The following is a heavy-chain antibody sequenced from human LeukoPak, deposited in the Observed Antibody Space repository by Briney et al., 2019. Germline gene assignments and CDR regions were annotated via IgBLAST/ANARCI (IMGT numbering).Heavy chain of an antibody. V-gene: IGHV3-21*01. D-gene: IGHD3-3*01. CDR2: ISSSSSYI. CDR1: GFTFSSYS. Sequence: GGSLRLSCAASGFTFSSYSMNWVRQAPGKGLEWVSSISSSSSYIYYADSVKGRLTISRDNAKNSLYLQMNSLRAEDTAVYYCAREKYDFWSGHEFDYWGQGTLVTVSS. CDR3: AREKYDFWSGHEFDY. J-gene: IGHJ4*02.